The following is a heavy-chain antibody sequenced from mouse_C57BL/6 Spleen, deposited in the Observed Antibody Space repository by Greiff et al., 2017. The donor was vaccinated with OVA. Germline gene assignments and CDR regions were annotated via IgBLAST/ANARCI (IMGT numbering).Heavy chain of an antibody. V-gene: IGHV1-81*01. D-gene: IGHD1-1*01. Sequence: QVQLQQSGAELARPGASVKLSCKASGYTFTSYGISWVKQRTGQGLEWIGEIYPRSGNTYYNEKFKGKATLTADKSSSTAYMELRSLTSEDSAVYFCASITTVVRAYWGQGTLVTVSA. CDR2: IYPRSGNT. CDR1: GYTFTSYG. CDR3: ASITTVVRAY. J-gene: IGHJ3*01.